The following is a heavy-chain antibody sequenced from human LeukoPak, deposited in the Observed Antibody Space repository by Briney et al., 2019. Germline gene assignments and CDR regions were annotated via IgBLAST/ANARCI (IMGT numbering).Heavy chain of an antibody. CDR2: ISAYNGNT. J-gene: IGHJ5*02. D-gene: IGHD6-13*01. Sequence: ASVKVSCKASGYTFTSYGISWVRQAPGQGLEWMGWISAYNGNTNYAQKLQGRVTMTTDTSTSTAYMELRSLRSDDTAVYYCARERIGYSSSWSTNWFDPWGQGTLVTVSS. CDR1: GYTFTSYG. V-gene: IGHV1-18*01. CDR3: ARERIGYSSSWSTNWFDP.